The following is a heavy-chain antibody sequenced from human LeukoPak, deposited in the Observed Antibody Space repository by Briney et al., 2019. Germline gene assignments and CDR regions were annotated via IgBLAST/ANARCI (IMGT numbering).Heavy chain of an antibody. V-gene: IGHV4-4*07. CDR3: ARGVVVVPAAIYYYYYYMDV. J-gene: IGHJ6*03. D-gene: IGHD2-2*01. Sequence: SETLSLTCTVSGGSISSYYWSWIRQPAGKGLEWIGRIYTSGSTNYNPSLKSRVTMSVDTSKNQFSLKLSSVTAADTAVYYCARGVVVVPAAIYYYYYYMDVWGKGTTVTVSS. CDR2: IYTSGST. CDR1: GGSISSYY.